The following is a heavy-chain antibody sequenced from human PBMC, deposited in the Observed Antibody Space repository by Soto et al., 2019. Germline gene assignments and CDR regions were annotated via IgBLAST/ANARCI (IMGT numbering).Heavy chain of an antibody. CDR3: ARAPGVLRYFDWNVWFDP. J-gene: IGHJ5*02. V-gene: IGHV4-34*01. CDR1: GGSFSGYY. CDR2: INHSGST. D-gene: IGHD3-9*01. Sequence: QVQLQQWGAGLLKPSETLSLTCAVYGGSFSGYYWCWIRQPPGKGLEWIGEINHSGSTNYNPSLKSRVTISVDTSKNQFSLKLSSVTAADTAVYYCARAPGVLRYFDWNVWFDPWGQGTLVTVSS.